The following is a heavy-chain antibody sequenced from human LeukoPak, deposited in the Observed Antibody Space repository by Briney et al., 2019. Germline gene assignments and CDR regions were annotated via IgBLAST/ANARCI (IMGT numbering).Heavy chain of an antibody. CDR2: IYYSGYS. Sequence: SETLSLTCTVSGGSITSYYWAWLRQPPGKGLEWIGYIYYSGYSNYNPSLKSRVSMSVDTSKNQFSLKLTSVTAADTAVYYCARHSIASDGARLFDYWGRGTLVTVSS. D-gene: IGHD2-21*01. CDR3: ARHSIASDGARLFDY. V-gene: IGHV4-59*08. J-gene: IGHJ4*02. CDR1: GGSITSYY.